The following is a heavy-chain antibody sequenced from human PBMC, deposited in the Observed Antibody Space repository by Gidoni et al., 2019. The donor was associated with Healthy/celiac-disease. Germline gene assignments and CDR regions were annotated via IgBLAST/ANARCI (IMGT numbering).Heavy chain of an antibody. CDR3: AKVDTAMGDDY. CDR2: IYTSGST. D-gene: IGHD5-18*01. J-gene: IGHJ4*02. V-gene: IGHV4-61*02. CDR1: GGSISSGSYY. Sequence: QVQLQESGPGLVKPSQTLSLTCTVSGGSISSGSYYWSWIRQPAGKGLEWSGRIYTSGSTNYNPSLKSRVTISVDTSKNQFSLKLSSVTAADTAVYYCAKVDTAMGDDYWGQGTLVTVSS.